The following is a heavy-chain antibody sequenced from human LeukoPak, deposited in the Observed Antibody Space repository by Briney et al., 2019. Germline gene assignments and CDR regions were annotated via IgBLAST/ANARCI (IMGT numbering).Heavy chain of an antibody. V-gene: IGHV4-59*01. Sequence: PSETLSLTCTVSGGSISSYYWSWIRQPPGKGLEWIGYIYYSGSTNYNPSLKSRVTISVDTSKNQFSLKLSSVTAADTAVYYCARGGDYGDYGSDFDLWGRGTLVTVSS. CDR1: GGSISSYY. J-gene: IGHJ2*01. D-gene: IGHD4-17*01. CDR3: ARGGDYGDYGSDFDL. CDR2: IYYSGST.